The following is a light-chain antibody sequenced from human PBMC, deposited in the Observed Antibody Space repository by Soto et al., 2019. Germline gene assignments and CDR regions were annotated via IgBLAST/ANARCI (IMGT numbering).Light chain of an antibody. V-gene: IGKV3-15*01. CDR2: GAS. J-gene: IGKJ4*01. CDR3: QQYDNWSLT. CDR1: QSVSNN. Sequence: EIVMTQSPATLSVSPGESATLSCRASQSVSNNLAWYQQKPGQAPRLLIHGASARATSIPARFSGSGAGTECSLTVSRLQPEDFAVYYCQQYDNWSLTFGGGTKVEIK.